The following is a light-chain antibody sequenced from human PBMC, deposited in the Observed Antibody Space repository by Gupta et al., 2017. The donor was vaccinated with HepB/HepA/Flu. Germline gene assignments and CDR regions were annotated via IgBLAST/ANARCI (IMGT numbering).Light chain of an antibody. V-gene: IGKV3-11*01. CDR2: DAT. Sequence: EIVLTQSPANVSLLPGESATLPCRASQTLGRPLVWYQQKPGQAPRLLIFDATKRATGIPARFSGSGSGTDFTLTISRLEAEDFAVYYCQHRSSWPLTFGGGTKVEIK. J-gene: IGKJ4*01. CDR3: QHRSSWPLT. CDR1: QTLGRP.